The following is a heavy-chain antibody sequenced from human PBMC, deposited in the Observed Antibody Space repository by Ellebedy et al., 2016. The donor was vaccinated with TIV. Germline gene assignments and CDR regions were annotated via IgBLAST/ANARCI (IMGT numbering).Heavy chain of an antibody. D-gene: IGHD5-18*01. CDR3: ARGAGETWIQLWRRRTPFDY. CDR2: INHSGST. J-gene: IGHJ4*02. Sequence: SEALSLTXAVYGGSFSGYYWSWIRQPPGKGLEWIGEINHSGSTNYNPSLKSRVTISVDTSKNQFSLKLSSVTAADTAVYYCARGAGETWIQLWRRRTPFDYWGQGTLVTVSS. V-gene: IGHV4-34*01. CDR1: GGSFSGYY.